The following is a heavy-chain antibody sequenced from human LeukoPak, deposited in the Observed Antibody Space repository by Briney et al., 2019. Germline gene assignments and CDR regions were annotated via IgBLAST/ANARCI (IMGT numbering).Heavy chain of an antibody. D-gene: IGHD3-22*01. CDR1: GFTVSSNY. Sequence: PGGSLRLSCAASGFTVSSNYMSWVRQAPGKGLEWVSAISGSGGSTYYADSVKGRFTISRDNSKNTLYLQMNSLRAEDTAVYYCAKDPIYYDSSGRSNDYWGQGTLVTVSS. V-gene: IGHV3-23*01. CDR2: ISGSGGST. J-gene: IGHJ4*02. CDR3: AKDPIYYDSSGRSNDY.